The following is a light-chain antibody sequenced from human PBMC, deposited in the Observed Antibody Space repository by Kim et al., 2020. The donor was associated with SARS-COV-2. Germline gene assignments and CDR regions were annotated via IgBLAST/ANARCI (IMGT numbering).Light chain of an antibody. CDR2: QGD. J-gene: IGLJ1*01. CDR3: QAWDRSTGV. Sequence: SVSPGQTVSISCAGERVGDKYAFWYQQRAGQSPVLVIYQGDKRPSGIHARFSGFLSGNTATLTISGTQAMDEADYYWQAWDRSTGVFGTGTKVTVL. V-gene: IGLV3-1*01. CDR1: RVGDKY.